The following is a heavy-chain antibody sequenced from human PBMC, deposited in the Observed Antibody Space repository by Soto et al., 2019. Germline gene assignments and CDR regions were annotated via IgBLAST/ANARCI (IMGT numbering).Heavy chain of an antibody. CDR3: ARDKDRQQLGGNYYYGIDV. D-gene: IGHD3-3*02. J-gene: IGHJ6*02. CDR2: LIPIFPTP. CDR1: GGTFGNSA. V-gene: IGHV1-69*12. Sequence: QVQLVQSGAEVKKPGSSVTVSCKASGGTFGNSAISWVRQAPGQGLEWMGGLIPIFPTPDYAQNFQGRLTISADEATSTAYMELTSLRSEDTAVYYCARDKDRQQLGGNYYYGIDVWGQGTTVTGSS.